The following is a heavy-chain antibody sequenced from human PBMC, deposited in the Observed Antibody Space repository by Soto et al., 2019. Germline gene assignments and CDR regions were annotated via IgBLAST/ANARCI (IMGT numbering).Heavy chain of an antibody. CDR1: GFTFSNAW. CDR2: IKSKTDGGTT. D-gene: IGHD5-12*01. J-gene: IGHJ4*02. CDR3: TTAGSPENSGYDYNRFDY. V-gene: IGHV3-15*01. Sequence: GGSLRLSCAASGFTFSNAWMSWVRQAPGKGLEWVGRIKSKTDGGTTDYAAPVKGRFTISRDDSKNTLYLQMNSLKTEDTAVYYCTTAGSPENSGYDYNRFDYWGQGTLVTVSS.